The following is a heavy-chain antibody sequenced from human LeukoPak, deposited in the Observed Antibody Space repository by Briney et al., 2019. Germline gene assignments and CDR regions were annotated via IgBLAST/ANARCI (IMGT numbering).Heavy chain of an antibody. CDR2: ISSSGSTI. J-gene: IGHJ6*03. V-gene: IGHV3-48*03. Sequence: GGSLRLSCAASGFTFSSYEMNWVRQAPGKGLEWVSYISSSGSTIYYADSVKGRFTISRDNAKNSLSLQMNSLRAEDTAVYYCARSPAGANYYLDVWGKGTTVTISS. CDR1: GFTFSSYE. CDR3: ARSPAGANYYLDV. D-gene: IGHD1-14*01.